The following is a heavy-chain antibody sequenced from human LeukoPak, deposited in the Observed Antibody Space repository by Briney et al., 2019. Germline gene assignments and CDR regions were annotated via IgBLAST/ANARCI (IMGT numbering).Heavy chain of an antibody. Sequence: QTGGSLRLSCAASGFTFDDYAMHWVRQAPGKGLEWVSGISWNSGSIGYADSVKGRFTISRDNAKNSLYLQMNSLRAEDTAVYYCAKITYSGSYYGTTFAFDYWGQGTLVTVSS. CDR1: GFTFDDYA. V-gene: IGHV3-9*01. J-gene: IGHJ4*02. CDR3: AKITYSGSYYGTTFAFDY. CDR2: ISWNSGSI. D-gene: IGHD1-26*01.